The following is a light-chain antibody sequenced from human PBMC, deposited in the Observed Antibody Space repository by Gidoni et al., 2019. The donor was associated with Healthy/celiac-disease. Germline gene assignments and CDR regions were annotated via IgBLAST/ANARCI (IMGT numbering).Light chain of an antibody. Sequence: QSVMTQPPSASATPGQRVTIPCSGSSSNSGSHTVNWYQQLPGTAPKLLIYSNNQRPSGVPYRFSGAKSGTSASLAISGLQSEDEADYYWAARDDSLAVVFGGGTKLTVL. CDR3: AARDDSLAVV. CDR2: SNN. V-gene: IGLV1-44*01. J-gene: IGLJ2*01. CDR1: SSNSGSHT.